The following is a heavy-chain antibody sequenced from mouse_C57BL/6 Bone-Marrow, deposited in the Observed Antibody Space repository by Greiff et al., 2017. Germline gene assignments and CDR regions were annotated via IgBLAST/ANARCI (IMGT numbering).Heavy chain of an antibody. D-gene: IGHD1-1*01. J-gene: IGHJ2*01. V-gene: IGHV7-3*01. CDR2: IRHKANGYTT. Sequence: DVMLVESGGGLVQPGGSLSLSCAASGFTFTDYYMSWVRQPPGQALEWLGFIRHKANGYTTEYSASVKGRFTISRANSQSILYLQMNALRAEDRATYYCARYPLDYGSSYDGWDDYFDYWGQGTTLTVSS. CDR3: ARYPLDYGSSYDGWDDYFDY. CDR1: GFTFTDYY.